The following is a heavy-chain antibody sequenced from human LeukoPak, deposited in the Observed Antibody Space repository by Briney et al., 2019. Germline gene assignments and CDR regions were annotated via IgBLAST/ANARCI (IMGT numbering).Heavy chain of an antibody. CDR3: ARTYCSGGSCYSDVRSNWFDP. D-gene: IGHD2-15*01. Sequence: GASVKVSCKASGGTFSSYAISWVRQAPGQGLEWMGGTIPIFGTANYAQKFQGRVTITADESTSTAYMELSSLRSEDTAVYYCARTYCSGGSCYSDVRSNWFDPWGQGTLVTVSS. V-gene: IGHV1-69*13. CDR1: GGTFSSYA. CDR2: TIPIFGTA. J-gene: IGHJ5*02.